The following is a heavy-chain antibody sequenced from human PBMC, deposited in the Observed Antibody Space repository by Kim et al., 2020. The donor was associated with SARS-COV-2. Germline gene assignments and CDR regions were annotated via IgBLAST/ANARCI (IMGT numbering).Heavy chain of an antibody. V-gene: IGHV4-34*01. J-gene: IGHJ5*02. D-gene: IGHD3-22*01. Sequence: SETLSLTCAVYGGSFSGYYWSWIRQPPGKGLEWIGEINHSGSTNYNPSLKSRVTISVDTSKNQFSLKLSSVTAADTAVYYCARGPQSSWYYYDSSGYYHWGQGTLVTVSS. CDR2: INHSGST. CDR3: ARGPQSSWYYYDSSGYYH. CDR1: GGSFSGYY.